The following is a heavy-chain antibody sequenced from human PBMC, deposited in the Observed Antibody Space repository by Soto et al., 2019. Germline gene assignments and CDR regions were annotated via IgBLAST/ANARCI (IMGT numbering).Heavy chain of an antibody. CDR2: ISSNGGST. CDR3: VKVGSTQPLRAPLGY. Sequence: GGSLRLSCSASGFTFSSYAMHWVRQAPGKGLEYVSAISSNGGSTYYAGSVKGRITISRDNSKNTLYLQMSSLRAEDTAVYYCVKVGSTQPLRAPLGYWGQGTLVTVSS. J-gene: IGHJ4*02. CDR1: GFTFSSYA. D-gene: IGHD4-17*01. V-gene: IGHV3-64D*08.